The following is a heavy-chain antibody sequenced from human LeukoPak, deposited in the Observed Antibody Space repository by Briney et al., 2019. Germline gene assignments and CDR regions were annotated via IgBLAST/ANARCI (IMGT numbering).Heavy chain of an antibody. Sequence: SETLSLTCTVSGGSLSSYYWSWIRQPAGKGLEWIGRIYTRGSTNYNPSLKSRVTMSVDTSKNQFSLKLSSVTAAATAVYFCARDHHPYGSGKDYHYYGMDVWGQGTTVTVSS. CDR3: ARDHHPYGSGKDYHYYGMDV. CDR1: GGSLSSYY. V-gene: IGHV4-4*07. CDR2: IYTRGST. J-gene: IGHJ6*02. D-gene: IGHD3-10*01.